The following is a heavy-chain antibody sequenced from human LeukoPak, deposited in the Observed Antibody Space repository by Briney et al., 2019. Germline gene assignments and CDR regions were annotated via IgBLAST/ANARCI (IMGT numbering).Heavy chain of an antibody. V-gene: IGHV4-39*07. Sequence: SETLSLTCTVSGDSSYNNIYYWGWIRQPPAKGLEWIGTIDYSGSTYYSPSLKSRATISVDTSKNQFSLKLSSVTAADTAVYYCARYSSGWPGALDVWGQGTTVTVSS. J-gene: IGHJ6*02. D-gene: IGHD6-19*01. CDR2: IDYSGST. CDR1: GDSSYNNIYY. CDR3: ARYSSGWPGALDV.